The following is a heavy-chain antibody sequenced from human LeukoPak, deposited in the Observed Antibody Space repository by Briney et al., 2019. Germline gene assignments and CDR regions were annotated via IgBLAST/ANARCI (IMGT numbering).Heavy chain of an antibody. CDR3: ARGLKMVRGVDY. D-gene: IGHD3-10*01. CDR2: ISSSSSYI. CDR1: GSTFSSYS. V-gene: IGHV3-21*01. Sequence: GGSLRLSCAASGSTFSSYSMNWVRQAPGKGLEWVSSISSSSSYIYYADSVKGRFTISRDNAKNSLYLQMNSLRAEDTAVYYCARGLKMVRGVDYWGQGTLVTVSS. J-gene: IGHJ4*02.